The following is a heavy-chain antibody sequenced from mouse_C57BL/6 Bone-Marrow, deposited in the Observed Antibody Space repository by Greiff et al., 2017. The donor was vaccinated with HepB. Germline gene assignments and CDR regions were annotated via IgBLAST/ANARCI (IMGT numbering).Heavy chain of an antibody. J-gene: IGHJ2*01. CDR1: GYTFTSYW. V-gene: IGHV1-64*01. CDR3: ARRGNRLRRAFDY. CDR2: IHPNSGST. D-gene: IGHD2-4*01. Sequence: QVQLQQSGAELVKPGASVKLSCKASGYTFTSYWMHWVKQRPGQGLEWVGMIHPNSGSTNYKEKFKSKATLTVEKSSSTAYMQLSSLTSDDSAVYYCARRGNRLRRAFDYWGQGTTLTVSS.